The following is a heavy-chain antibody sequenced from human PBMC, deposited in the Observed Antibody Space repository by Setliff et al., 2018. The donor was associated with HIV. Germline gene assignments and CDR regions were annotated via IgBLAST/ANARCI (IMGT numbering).Heavy chain of an antibody. CDR2: VSYSGST. V-gene: IGHV4-59*01. D-gene: IGHD6-19*01. CDR3: ARTRGLALLSYYFDS. J-gene: IGHJ4*02. Sequence: SETLSLTCGVSSGSINGYHWSWVRQAPGRGLEWIGYVSYSGSTSYNPSLNSRVTMSVDASRDQFSLKLSSVTAADTAVYYCARTRGLALLSYYFDSWGQGRLVTVSS. CDR1: SGSINGYH.